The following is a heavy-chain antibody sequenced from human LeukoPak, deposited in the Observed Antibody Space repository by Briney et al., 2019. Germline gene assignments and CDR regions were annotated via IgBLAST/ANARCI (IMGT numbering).Heavy chain of an antibody. J-gene: IGHJ2*01. CDR3: GGGGTGGGLEISFFFDL. V-gene: IGHV4-59*01. D-gene: IGHD1-1*01. Sequence: SETLSLTCTVSGGSMRTYYWSWIRQPPGKGLEWVGCIYYTGGTNYNPSLKSRITISVDTSKSQFSLRLSSVVAADTSVYYCGGGGTGGGLEISFFFDLWGRGTLVTVSS. CDR1: GGSMRTYY. CDR2: IYYTGGT.